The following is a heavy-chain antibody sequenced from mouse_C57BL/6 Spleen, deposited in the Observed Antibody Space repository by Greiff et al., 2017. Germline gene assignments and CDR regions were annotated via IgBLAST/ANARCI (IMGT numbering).Heavy chain of an antibody. CDR2: INPYNGDT. D-gene: IGHD1-1*01. Sequence: EVQRVESGPELVKPGDSVKISCKASGYSFTGYFMNWVMQSHGKSLEWIGRINPYNGDTFYNQKFKGKATLTVDKSSSTAHMEPRSLTSADSAFYYWARDSGSSGYAMDYWGQGTSVTVSS. CDR3: ARDSGSSGYAMDY. V-gene: IGHV1-20*01. J-gene: IGHJ4*01. CDR1: GYSFTGYF.